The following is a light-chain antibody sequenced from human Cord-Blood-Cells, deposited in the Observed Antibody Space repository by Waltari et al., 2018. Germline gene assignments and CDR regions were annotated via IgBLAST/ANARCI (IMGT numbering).Light chain of an antibody. CDR3: QSYDSSLSGWV. CDR2: GNS. J-gene: IGLJ3*02. CDR1: SPNIGRTY. Sequence: QSVLTQPPSASGTPGQRATISCSGSSPNIGRTYVYWYQQLPGTAPKLLIYGNSNRPSGVPDRFSGSKSGTSASLAITGLQAEDEADYYCQSYDSSLSGWVFGGGTKLTVL. V-gene: IGLV1-40*01.